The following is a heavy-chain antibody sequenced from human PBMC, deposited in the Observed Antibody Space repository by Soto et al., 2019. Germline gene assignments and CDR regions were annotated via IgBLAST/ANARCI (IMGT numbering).Heavy chain of an antibody. CDR1: GGSIGSSSYY. Sequence: SETLSLTCTVSGGSIGSSSYYWGWIRQPPGKGLEWIGSIYYSGSTYYNPSLKSRVTISVDTSKNQFSLKLSSVTAADTAVYYCARLLLGSGWLQFQNPHNFDYWGQGTLVTVSS. V-gene: IGHV4-39*01. D-gene: IGHD5-12*01. CDR3: ARLLLGSGWLQFQNPHNFDY. J-gene: IGHJ4*02. CDR2: IYYSGST.